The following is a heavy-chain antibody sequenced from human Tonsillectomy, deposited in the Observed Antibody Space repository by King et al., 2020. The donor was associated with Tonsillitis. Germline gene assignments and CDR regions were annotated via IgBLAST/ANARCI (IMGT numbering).Heavy chain of an antibody. CDR2: VWYGGSNQ. CDR1: GFAFNYFG. CDR3: ARGATDTEDTTMVVFDY. V-gene: IGHV3-33*08. D-gene: IGHD5-18*01. J-gene: IGHJ4*02. Sequence: VQLVESGGGVVQPGKSLRLSCAASGFAFNYFGMHWVRQAPGKGLEWLAVVWYGGSNQYYAPSVKGRFTISRDNSKNTVYLQMNSLSAEDTAIYYCARGATDTEDTTMVVFDYWGQGTLVTVSS.